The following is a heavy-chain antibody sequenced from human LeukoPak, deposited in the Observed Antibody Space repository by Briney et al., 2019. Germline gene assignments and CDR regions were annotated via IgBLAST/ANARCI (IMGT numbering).Heavy chain of an antibody. CDR1: GYTFTGYY. Sequence: ASVKVSCKASGYTFTGYYMHWVRQATGQGLEWMGWINPNSGGTNYAQKFQGRVTMTRDTSISTAYMELSRLRSDDTAVYYCARDAVVVVAATRADAFDIWGQGTMVTVS. CDR3: ARDAVVVVAATRADAFDI. D-gene: IGHD2-15*01. CDR2: INPNSGGT. J-gene: IGHJ3*02. V-gene: IGHV1-2*02.